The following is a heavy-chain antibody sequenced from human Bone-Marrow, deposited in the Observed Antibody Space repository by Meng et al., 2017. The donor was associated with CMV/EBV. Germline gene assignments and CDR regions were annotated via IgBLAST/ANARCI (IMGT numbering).Heavy chain of an antibody. CDR1: GFTFSSYA. J-gene: IGHJ6*02. V-gene: IGHV3-30-3*01. CDR2: ISYDGDHK. CDR3: ARDGSLYNVDIWLPRGGMDV. Sequence: GESLKISCAASGFTFSSYAMYWVRQAPGKGLEWLTFISYDGDHKYYADSVKGRFTISRDNFKNTLYLQMNSLRAEDTAVYYCARDGSLYNVDIWLPRGGMDVWGQGTTVTVSS. D-gene: IGHD3-9*01.